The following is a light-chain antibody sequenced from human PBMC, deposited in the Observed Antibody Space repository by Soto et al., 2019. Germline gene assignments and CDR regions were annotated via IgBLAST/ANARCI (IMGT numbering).Light chain of an antibody. Sequence: EIVLTQSPGTLSLSPGERATLSCRASQSVSSSYLAWYQQKPGQAPRLLIYGASRRATGIPDRVSGIGSGTDFTLTISRLEPEDFAVYYCQHYGSAPGTFGQGTKVEIK. J-gene: IGKJ1*01. CDR1: QSVSSSY. CDR3: QHYGSAPGT. CDR2: GAS. V-gene: IGKV3-20*01.